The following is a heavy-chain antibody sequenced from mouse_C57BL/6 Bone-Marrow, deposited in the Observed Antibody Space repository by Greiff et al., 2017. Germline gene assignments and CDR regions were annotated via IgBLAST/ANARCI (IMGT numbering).Heavy chain of an antibody. CDR1: GYTFTSYW. J-gene: IGHJ4*01. CDR2: IDPSDSYT. Sequence: VQLKQPGAELVRPGTSVKLSCKASGYTFTSYWMHWVKQRPGQGLEWIGVIDPSDSYTNYNQKFKGKATLTVDTSSSTAYMQLSSLTSEDSAVYYCARYDHDPYYYAMDYWGQGTSVTVSS. V-gene: IGHV1-59*01. CDR3: ARYDHDPYYYAMDY. D-gene: IGHD2-4*01.